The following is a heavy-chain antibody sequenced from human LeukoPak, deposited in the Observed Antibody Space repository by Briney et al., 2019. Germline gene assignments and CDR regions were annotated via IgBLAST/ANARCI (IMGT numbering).Heavy chain of an antibody. CDR1: GYTFTSYY. CDR3: AREPIKQLWFRVAGTSDAFDI. CDR2: IIPIFGTA. Sequence: ASVKVSCKASGYTFTSYYMHWVRQAPGQGLEWMGGIIPIFGTANYAQKFQGRVTITTDESTSTDYMELSSLRSEDTAVYYCAREPIKQLWFRVAGTSDAFDIWGQGTMVTVSS. D-gene: IGHD5-18*01. J-gene: IGHJ3*02. V-gene: IGHV1-69*05.